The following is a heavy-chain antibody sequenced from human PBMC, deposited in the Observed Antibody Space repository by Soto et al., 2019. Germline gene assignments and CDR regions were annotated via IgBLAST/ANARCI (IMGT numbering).Heavy chain of an antibody. V-gene: IGHV1-69*06. CDR3: ATIRVRGGPLRFED. D-gene: IGHD5-12*01. J-gene: IGHJ4*01. CDR2: VLPITGST. CDR1: GGLFSVFS. Sequence: QVQLVQSGAEVKKPGSSVKVSCKTSGGLFSVFSFNWVRQAPGQGLEWMGGVLPITGSTDYAQKFQGRLTITADRSTSTIYMELSRLTSDDTANYYCATIRVRGGPLRFEDGGQGTL.